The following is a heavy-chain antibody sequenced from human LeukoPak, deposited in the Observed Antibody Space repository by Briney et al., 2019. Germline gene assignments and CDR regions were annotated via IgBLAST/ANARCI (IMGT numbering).Heavy chain of an antibody. CDR1: GGSFSGYY. J-gene: IGHJ4*02. D-gene: IGHD5-24*01. V-gene: IGHV4-34*01. CDR2: INHSGST. Sequence: KPSETLSLTCAVYGGSFSGYYWSWIRQPPGKGLEWIGEINHSGSTNYNPSLKSRVTISVDTSKNQFSLQLNSVTPEDTAVYYCARDGHAPQSPYYFAYWGQGTLVTVSS. CDR3: ARDGHAPQSPYYFAY.